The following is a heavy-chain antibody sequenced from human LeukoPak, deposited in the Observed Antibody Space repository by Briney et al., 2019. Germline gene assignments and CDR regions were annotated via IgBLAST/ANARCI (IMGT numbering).Heavy chain of an antibody. CDR1: GFTFSSYG. V-gene: IGHV3-33*01. CDR3: ARDLGGAFDI. Sequence: GGSLRLSCAASGFTFSSYGMHWVRQAPGKGLEWVVVIWYDGSNKYYADSVKGRFTISRDNSKNTLYLQMNSLRAEDTAVYYCARDLGGAFDIWGQGTMVTVSS. CDR2: IWYDGSNK. D-gene: IGHD3-16*01. J-gene: IGHJ3*02.